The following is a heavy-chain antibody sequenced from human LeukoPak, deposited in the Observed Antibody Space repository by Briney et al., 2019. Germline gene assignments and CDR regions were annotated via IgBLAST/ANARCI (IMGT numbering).Heavy chain of an antibody. J-gene: IGHJ4*02. D-gene: IGHD3-16*01. Sequence: PGRSLRLSCAASGFTFSSYGMHWVRQAPGKGLEGVAVIWYDGSNKYYADSVKGRFTISRDNSKNTLYLQMNSLRAEDTAVYYCARAESRFWDYYFDYWGQGTLVTVSS. CDR2: IWYDGSNK. CDR1: GFTFSSYG. CDR3: ARAESRFWDYYFDY. V-gene: IGHV3-33*01.